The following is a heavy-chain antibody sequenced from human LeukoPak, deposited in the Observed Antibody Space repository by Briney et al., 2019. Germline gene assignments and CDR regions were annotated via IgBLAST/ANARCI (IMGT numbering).Heavy chain of an antibody. V-gene: IGHV4-4*07. CDR3: ARVPEFSSGWLLDY. J-gene: IGHJ4*02. Sequence: PSETLSLTCTVSGGSIRSYYWSWIRQPAEKGLEWIGRIYISGSTNYNPSLKSRVTMSVDTSKNQFSLKLSSVTAADTAMYYCARVPEFSSGWLLDYWGQGTLVTVSS. CDR1: GGSIRSYY. D-gene: IGHD6-19*01. CDR2: IYISGST.